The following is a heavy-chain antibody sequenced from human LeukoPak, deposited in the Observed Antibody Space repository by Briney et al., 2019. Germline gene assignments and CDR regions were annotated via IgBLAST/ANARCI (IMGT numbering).Heavy chain of an antibody. CDR2: ISDSGDAT. CDR3: AKGSYNWNYVDY. D-gene: IGHD1-20*01. J-gene: IGHJ4*02. Sequence: GGSLRLSCAASGFTFSSYAVSWVRQAPGKGLEWISAISDSGDATYYADSVKGRFTISRDNSKNALYLQMDSLRADDTAVYYCAKGSYNWNYVDYWGQGTLVTVSS. CDR1: GFTFSSYA. V-gene: IGHV3-23*01.